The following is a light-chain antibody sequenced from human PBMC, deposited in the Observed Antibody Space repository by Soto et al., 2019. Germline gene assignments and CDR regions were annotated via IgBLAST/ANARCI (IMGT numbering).Light chain of an antibody. J-gene: IGKJ5*01. V-gene: IGKV1-33*01. CDR2: DAS. Sequence: DIQMTQSPSSLSASVGDRVTITCQASQNINNYLNWFQQKPRKAPKLLIYDASSLQTGVPSRFSGTGSGTDFTLIISRLQPEDIATYYCQQYDSLPTFGQGTRLEIK. CDR3: QQYDSLPT. CDR1: QNINNY.